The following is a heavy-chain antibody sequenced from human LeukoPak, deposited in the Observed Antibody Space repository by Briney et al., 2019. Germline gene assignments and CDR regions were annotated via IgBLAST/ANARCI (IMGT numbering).Heavy chain of an antibody. CDR2: IKQDGSKK. CDR3: ARVVSSSWYLTDY. CDR1: GFTLSSYW. D-gene: IGHD6-13*01. V-gene: IGHV3-7*01. J-gene: IGHJ4*02. Sequence: GGSLRLSCAASGFTLSSYWMSWVRQAPGKGLEWVANIKQDGSKKYYVDSVKGRFTISRDNAKNSLYLQMNSLRAEDTAVYYCARVVSSSWYLTDYWGQVTLVTVSS.